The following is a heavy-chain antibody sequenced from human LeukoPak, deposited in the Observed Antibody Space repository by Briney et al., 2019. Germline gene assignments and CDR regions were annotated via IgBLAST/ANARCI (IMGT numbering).Heavy chain of an antibody. J-gene: IGHJ4*02. CDR2: ISGSSGST. CDR3: AKASSSWTNYLLDY. D-gene: IGHD6-13*01. CDR1: GFTFSSYA. V-gene: IGHV3-23*01. Sequence: GGSLRLSCAASGFTFSSYAMSWVRQAPGKGLEWVSAISGSSGSTYYADSVKGRFTISRDNSKNTLYLQMNSLRAEDTAVYYCAKASSSWTNYLLDYWGQGTLVTVSS.